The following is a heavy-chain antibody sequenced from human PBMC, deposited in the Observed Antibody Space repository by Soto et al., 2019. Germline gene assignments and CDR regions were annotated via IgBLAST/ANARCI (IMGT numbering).Heavy chain of an antibody. CDR3: ARGRYGMDV. CDR2: IYREGSI. V-gene: IGHV3-53*02. J-gene: IGHJ6*02. CDR1: EFTVRSNY. Sequence: EVQLVETGEGLIQPGGSLRLSCAAPEFTVRSNYMSWVRQAPGKGLEWVSGIYREGSIYYADSVKGRFTISRDNSKNTLYLQMNNLIAEDTALYCCARGRYGMDVWGQGTTVTVSS.